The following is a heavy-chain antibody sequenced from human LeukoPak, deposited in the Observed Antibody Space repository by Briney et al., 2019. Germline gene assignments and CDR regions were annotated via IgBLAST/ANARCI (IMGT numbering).Heavy chain of an antibody. J-gene: IGHJ4*02. CDR1: GYSFTSYW. CDR2: IYLGDSDT. V-gene: IGHV5-51*01. CDR3: ARRTYCGGDCYTDY. D-gene: IGHD2-21*02. Sequence: GESLKISCKGSGYSFTSYWIGWVRQMPGKGLEWMGMIYLGDSDTRYSPPFQGQVTISADKSISTAYLQWNSLKASDTAMYYCARRTYCGGDCYTDYWGQGTLVTVSS.